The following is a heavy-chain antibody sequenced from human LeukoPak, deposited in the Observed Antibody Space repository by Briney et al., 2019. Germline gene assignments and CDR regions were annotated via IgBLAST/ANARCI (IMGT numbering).Heavy chain of an antibody. V-gene: IGHV4-39*07. CDR2: IYYSGTT. CDR1: GGSIGSTSYY. Sequence: SETLSLTCTVSGGSIGSTSYYWGWIRQPPGKGLEWVGSIYYSGTTYYNPSLQSRVTMSVDTSKNQFSLKLSSVTAVDTAVYYCARKENVYYYFDYWGQGTLVTVSS. J-gene: IGHJ4*02. CDR3: ARKENVYYYFDY. D-gene: IGHD3-10*01.